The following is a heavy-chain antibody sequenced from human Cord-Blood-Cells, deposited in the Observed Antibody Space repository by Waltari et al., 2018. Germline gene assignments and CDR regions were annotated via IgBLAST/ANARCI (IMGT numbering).Heavy chain of an antibody. CDR3: ARHLTTVVTDAFDI. CDR1: GGSISSSSYS. D-gene: IGHD4-17*01. V-gene: IGHV4-39*01. Sequence: QLQLQESGPGLVKPSATLSLTCTVSGGSISSSSYSWGCIRPPPGKGLEWFGSIYYSGSTYYNPSLKSRVTISVDTSKNQFSLKLSSVTAADTAVYYCARHLTTVVTDAFDIWGQGTMVTVSS. J-gene: IGHJ3*02. CDR2: IYYSGST.